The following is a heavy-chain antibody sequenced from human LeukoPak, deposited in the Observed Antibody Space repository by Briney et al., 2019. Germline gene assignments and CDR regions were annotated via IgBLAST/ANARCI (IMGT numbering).Heavy chain of an antibody. CDR3: ARDEIGPAEYRGGDCYSGSAFDI. CDR1: GYTFTSYG. Sequence: ASVKVSCKASGYTFTSYGISWVRQAPGQGLEWMGWISAYNGNTNYAQKLQGRVTMTTDTSTSTAYMELRSLRSDDTAVYYCARDEIGPAEYRGGDCYSGSAFDIWGQGTMVTVSS. J-gene: IGHJ3*02. CDR2: ISAYNGNT. V-gene: IGHV1-18*01. D-gene: IGHD2-21*02.